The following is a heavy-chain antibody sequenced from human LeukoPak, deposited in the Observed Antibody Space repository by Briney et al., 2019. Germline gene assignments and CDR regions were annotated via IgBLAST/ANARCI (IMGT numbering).Heavy chain of an antibody. J-gene: IGHJ4*02. CDR2: INPNSGGT. CDR3: ASFLGYSYGWDY. V-gene: IGHV1-2*02. D-gene: IGHD5-18*01. Sequence: ASVKVSCKASGYTFTGYYMHWVRQAPGQGLEWMGWINPNSGGTNYAQKFQGRVTMTRDTSISTAYMELSRLRSDDTAAYYCASFLGYSYGWDYWGQGTLVTVSS. CDR1: GYTFTGYY.